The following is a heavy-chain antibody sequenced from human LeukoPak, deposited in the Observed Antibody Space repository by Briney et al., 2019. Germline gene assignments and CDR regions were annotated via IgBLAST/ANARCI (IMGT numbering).Heavy chain of an antibody. CDR2: IKQDGSEK. CDR3: ARDFWSGYYHPFDY. J-gene: IGHJ4*02. CDR1: GFTFSSYW. V-gene: IGHV3-7*01. Sequence: GGSLRLSCAASGFTFSSYWMSWDRQAPGKGLEWVANIKQDGSEKYYVDSVKGRFTISRDNAKNSLYLQMNNLRAEDTAVYYCARDFWSGYYHPFDYWGQGTLVTVSS. D-gene: IGHD3-3*01.